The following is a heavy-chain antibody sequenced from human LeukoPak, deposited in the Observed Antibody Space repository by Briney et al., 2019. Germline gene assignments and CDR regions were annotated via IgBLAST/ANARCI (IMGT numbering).Heavy chain of an antibody. Sequence: SETLSLTCTVSGDPISSYYWSWIRQPAGKGLEWIGRIYSSGTTNYNSSLKSRLTMSVDTSKNQFSLKLSSVAAADTAVYYCARLGSSGSAQYFQDWGQGTLVTVSS. J-gene: IGHJ1*01. CDR2: IYSSGTT. CDR1: GDPISSYY. D-gene: IGHD6-19*01. CDR3: ARLGSSGSAQYFQD. V-gene: IGHV4-4*07.